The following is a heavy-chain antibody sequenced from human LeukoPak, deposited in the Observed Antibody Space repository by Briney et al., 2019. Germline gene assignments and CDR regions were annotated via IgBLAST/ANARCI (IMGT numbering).Heavy chain of an antibody. V-gene: IGHV3-7*01. CDR2: IKQDGSEK. D-gene: IGHD6-13*01. CDR1: GFTFSSYS. J-gene: IGHJ4*02. CDR3: ARTPLGAAALEGY. Sequence: PGGSLRLSCAASGFTFSSYSMNWVRQAPGKGLEWVANIKQDGSEKYYVDSVKGRFTISRDNAKNSLYLQMNSLRAEDTAVYYCARTPLGAAALEGYWGQGTLVTVSS.